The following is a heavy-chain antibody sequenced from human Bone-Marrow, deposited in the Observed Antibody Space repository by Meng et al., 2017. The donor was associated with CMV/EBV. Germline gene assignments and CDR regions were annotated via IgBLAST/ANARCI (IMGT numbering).Heavy chain of an antibody. V-gene: IGHV4-34*01. D-gene: IGHD1-7*01. CDR2: INHSGST. CDR3: ARGRRIVKIITGTSPNWYFDL. Sequence: SETLSLTCSVSGGSLNNYYWSWIRQPPGKGLEWIGEINHSGSTNYNPSLKSRVTISVDTSKNQFSLKLSSVTAADTAVYSCARGRRIVKIITGTSPNWYFDLWGRGTLVTVSS. CDR1: GGSLNNYY. J-gene: IGHJ2*01.